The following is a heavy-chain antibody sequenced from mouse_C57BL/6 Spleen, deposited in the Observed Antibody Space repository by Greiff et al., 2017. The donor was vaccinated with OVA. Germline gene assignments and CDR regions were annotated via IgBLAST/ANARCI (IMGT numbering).Heavy chain of an antibody. J-gene: IGHJ4*01. CDR2: ISSGGSYT. CDR3: ARQGAYDGDYYAMDY. Sequence: EVQVVESGGDLVKPGGSLKLSCAASGFTFSSYGMSWVRQTPDKRLEWVATISSGGSYTYYPDSVKGRFTISRDNAKNTLYLQMSSLKSEDTAMYYCARQGAYDGDYYAMDYWGQGTSVTVSS. CDR1: GFTFSSYG. V-gene: IGHV5-6*01. D-gene: IGHD2-3*01.